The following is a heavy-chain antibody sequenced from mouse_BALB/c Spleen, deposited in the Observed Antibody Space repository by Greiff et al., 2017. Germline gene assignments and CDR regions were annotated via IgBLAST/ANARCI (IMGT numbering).Heavy chain of an antibody. CDR1: GYSFTGYY. J-gene: IGHJ4*01. CDR3: AREGLLDAMDY. D-gene: IGHD2-3*01. Sequence: VQLQQSGPELVKPGASVKISCKASGYSFTGYYMHWVKQSHVKSLEWIGRINPYNGATSYNQNFKDKASLTVDKSSSTAYMELHSLTSEDSAVYFCAREGLLDAMDYWGQGTSVTVSS. V-gene: IGHV1S30*01. CDR2: INPYNGAT.